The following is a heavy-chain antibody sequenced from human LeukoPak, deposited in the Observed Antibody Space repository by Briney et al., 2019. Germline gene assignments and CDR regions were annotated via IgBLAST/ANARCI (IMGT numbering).Heavy chain of an antibody. Sequence: SETLSLTCGVSGGSISSYYWSWIRQPPGKGLEWIGYLYYSGSTNYNPSLKSRVTISVDTSKNQFSLKLSSVTAADTAVYYCARVNWNTQSWYFDLWGRGTLVTVSS. J-gene: IGHJ2*01. CDR2: LYYSGST. D-gene: IGHD1/OR15-1a*01. CDR1: GGSISSYY. CDR3: ARVNWNTQSWYFDL. V-gene: IGHV4-59*01.